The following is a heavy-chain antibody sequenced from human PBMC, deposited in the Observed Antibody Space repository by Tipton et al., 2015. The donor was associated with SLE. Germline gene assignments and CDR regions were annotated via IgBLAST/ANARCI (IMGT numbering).Heavy chain of an antibody. Sequence: SLRLSCAASGFTFSSYWMSWVRQAPGKGLEWVANIKQDGSEKYYVDSVKGRFTISRDNAKNSLYLQMNSLRAEDTAVYYCAREGYSSSGGVYFDYWGQGTLVTASS. CDR1: GFTFSSYW. CDR2: IKQDGSEK. J-gene: IGHJ4*02. V-gene: IGHV3-7*01. CDR3: AREGYSSSGGVYFDY. D-gene: IGHD6-6*01.